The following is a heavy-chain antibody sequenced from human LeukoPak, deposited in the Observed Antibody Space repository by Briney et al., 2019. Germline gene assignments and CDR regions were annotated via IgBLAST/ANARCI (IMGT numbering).Heavy chain of an antibody. CDR2: MYYSGST. J-gene: IGHJ4*02. D-gene: IGHD2-15*01. Sequence: SETLSLTCTVSGGSISSYYWSWIRQPPGKGLEWIGYMYYSGSTNYNPSLKSRVTISVDTSKNQFSLKLGSVTAADTAVYYCAREKSPDYCSGNSCYFDYWGQGTLVTVSS. CDR1: GGSISSYY. V-gene: IGHV4-59*01. CDR3: AREKSPDYCSGNSCYFDY.